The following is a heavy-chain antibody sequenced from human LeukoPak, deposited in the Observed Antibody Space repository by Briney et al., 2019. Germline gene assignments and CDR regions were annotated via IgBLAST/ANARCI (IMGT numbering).Heavy chain of an antibody. Sequence: SVKVSCKASGGTFSSDAISWVRQAPGQGLEWMGRIIPVLGIANYAQKVQGRVTITTDKSTSTAYMELSSLRSEDTAVYYCARGTTTPSGGLYWGQGTLVTVSS. CDR2: IIPVLGIA. D-gene: IGHD2/OR15-2a*01. V-gene: IGHV1-69*04. CDR1: GGTFSSDA. J-gene: IGHJ4*02. CDR3: ARGTTTPSGGLY.